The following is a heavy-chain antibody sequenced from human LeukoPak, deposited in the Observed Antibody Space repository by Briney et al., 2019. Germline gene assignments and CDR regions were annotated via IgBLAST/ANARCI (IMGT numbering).Heavy chain of an antibody. CDR2: ISGSGGST. V-gene: IGHV3-23*01. D-gene: IGHD3-22*01. CDR1: GFTFSSYA. Sequence: GGSLRLSCAASGFTFSSYAMSWVRQAPGKGLEWVSAISGSGGSTYYADSAKGRFTISRDNSKNTLYLQMNSLRAEDTAVYYCAKPPAYDSSGYCSWCFDYWGQGTLVTVSS. CDR3: AKPPAYDSSGYCSWCFDY. J-gene: IGHJ4*02.